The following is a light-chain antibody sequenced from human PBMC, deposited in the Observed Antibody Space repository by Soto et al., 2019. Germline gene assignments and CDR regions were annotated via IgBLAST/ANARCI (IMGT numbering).Light chain of an antibody. CDR3: YSRA. CDR1: HTISRW. J-gene: IGKJ5*01. V-gene: IGKV1-5*01. CDR2: DAS. Sequence: DIQLTQTPSTLSASVGDEVTITCRASHTISRWLAWYQQTPGRAPKLLIYDASTLASGVPSRFSGSGSETEFTLTISRLEPDDFATYFCYSRAVGQGTRL.